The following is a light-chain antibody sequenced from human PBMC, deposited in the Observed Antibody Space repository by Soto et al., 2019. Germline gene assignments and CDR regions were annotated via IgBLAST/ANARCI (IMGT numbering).Light chain of an antibody. CDR2: GAS. J-gene: IGKJ1*01. Sequence: EIVMSRSQATLSVSPGERATLPCRASQRLNSNLAWYQQKPGQAPRLLIYGASTRATGIPARFSGSGSETEFTLTISSLQSEDFAVYYCQQYNNWWTFGQGTKVEIK. CDR3: QQYNNWWT. CDR1: QRLNSN. V-gene: IGKV3-15*01.